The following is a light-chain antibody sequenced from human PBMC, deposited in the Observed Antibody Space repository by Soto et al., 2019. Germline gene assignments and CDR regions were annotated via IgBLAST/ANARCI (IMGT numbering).Light chain of an antibody. CDR2: KAS. CDR1: QTINTW. V-gene: IGKV1-5*03. CDR3: QQYNNYPRT. J-gene: IGKJ1*01. Sequence: QKNQTPSTLSASVGDRVTITCRANQTINTWLAWYQQKPGRAPKLLIYKASNLEGGVPSRFSGSGSGTEFTLTISSLQPEDFATYYCQQYNNYPRTFGQGTNVDI.